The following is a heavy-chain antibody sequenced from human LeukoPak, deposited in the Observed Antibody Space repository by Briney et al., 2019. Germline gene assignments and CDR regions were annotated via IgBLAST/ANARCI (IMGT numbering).Heavy chain of an antibody. CDR3: ASAAGAFDM. CDR1: GFTFSSYA. J-gene: IGHJ3*02. V-gene: IGHV3-30*07. CDR2: ISYDGSNK. Sequence: GGSLRLSCAASGFTFSSYAMHWVRQAPGKGLEWVAVISYDGSNKYYADSVKGRFTISRDNSKNMVYLQMNSLRVEDTAVYYCASAAGAFDMWGQGTLVTVSS. D-gene: IGHD6-13*01.